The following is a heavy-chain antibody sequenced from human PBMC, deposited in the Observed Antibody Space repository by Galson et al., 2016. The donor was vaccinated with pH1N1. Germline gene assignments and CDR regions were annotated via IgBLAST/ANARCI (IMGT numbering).Heavy chain of an antibody. CDR1: GFNFNTHV. CDR2: ITASGDAT. J-gene: IGHJ6*02. Sequence: SLRLSCAASGFNFNTHVMSWVRQAPGKGLEWVSVITASGDATFYGDSVKGRFTISRDNSRSTVSLQMNSLRADDTALYYCVTSEDYSDYDTYYNGLGVWGQGTTVTVSS. D-gene: IGHD4-11*01. V-gene: IGHV3-23*01. CDR3: VTSEDYSDYDTYYNGLGV.